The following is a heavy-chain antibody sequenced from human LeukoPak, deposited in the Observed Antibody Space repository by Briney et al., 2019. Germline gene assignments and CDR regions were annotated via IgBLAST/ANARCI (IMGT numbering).Heavy chain of an antibody. D-gene: IGHD6-13*01. CDR2: ISSSGSRI. CDR3: ARNTLAIAAAAFFDF. Sequence: GGSLRLSCAASGFTVSSNFMNWVRQAPGKGLEWVSYISSSGSRIYYTASVKGRFTISRDNAKNSLYLQMNSLRVEDTALYYCARNTLAIAAAAFFDFWGQGTLVTVSS. J-gene: IGHJ4*02. V-gene: IGHV3-48*04. CDR1: GFTVSSNF.